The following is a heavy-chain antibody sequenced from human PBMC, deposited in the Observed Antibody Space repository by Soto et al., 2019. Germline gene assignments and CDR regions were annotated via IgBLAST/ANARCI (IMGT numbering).Heavy chain of an antibody. V-gene: IGHV1-69*08. Sequence: QVQLVQSGAEVKKPGSSVKVSCKASGGTFSSYTISWVRQAPGQGLEWMGRIIPILGIANYAQKFQGRVTITADKSTSTAYMELSSLRSEDTVVYYCARDPLYCSGGSCYSGAFDIWGQGTMVTVSS. CDR3: ARDPLYCSGGSCYSGAFDI. CDR1: GGTFSSYT. D-gene: IGHD2-15*01. J-gene: IGHJ3*02. CDR2: IIPILGIA.